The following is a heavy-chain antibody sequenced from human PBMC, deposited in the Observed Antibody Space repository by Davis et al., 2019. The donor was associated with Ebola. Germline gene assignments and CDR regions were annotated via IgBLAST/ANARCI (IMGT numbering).Heavy chain of an antibody. Sequence: PSDTLSLTCTFSDVSISTHYLNWIRQAPGKGLEWVGIIYDSGRSHYNPSLESRVSISADTSKNKFSLKLSSVTAAEPAVYYCARTRAEPWLALFDYWGQGTLVTGSS. CDR1: DVSISTHY. CDR3: ARTRAEPWLALFDY. D-gene: IGHD6-19*01. J-gene: IGHJ4*02. V-gene: IGHV4-59*11. CDR2: IYDSGRS.